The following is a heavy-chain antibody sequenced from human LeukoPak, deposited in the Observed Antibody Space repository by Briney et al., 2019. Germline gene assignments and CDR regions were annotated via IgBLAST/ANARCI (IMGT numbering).Heavy chain of an antibody. CDR2: IHYSGST. V-gene: IGHV4-59*11. J-gene: IGHJ5*01. Sequence: SETLSLTCSVSGGSITSHFWSWIRQPPGKGLEWIGYIHYSGSTNYNPSLKSRVTISPDTSKNQLFLKLNSVTAADTAVYYCARLVWLGESPGSWFDSWGQGSLVTVSS. CDR3: ARLVWLGESPGSWFDS. D-gene: IGHD3-10*01. CDR1: GGSITSHF.